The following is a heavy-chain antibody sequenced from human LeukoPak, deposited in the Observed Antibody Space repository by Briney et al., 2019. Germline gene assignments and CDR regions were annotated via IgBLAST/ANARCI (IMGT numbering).Heavy chain of an antibody. CDR3: VRDLDSVAFL. Sequence: PGGSLRLSCAASGFTFNNAWMSWVRQAPGKGLEWVSGISDSGGSTYYADSVKGRFTISRDNSKNSLYLQMNSLRAEDTAVYYCVRDLDSVAFLWGQGTLVTVSS. J-gene: IGHJ4*02. D-gene: IGHD3/OR15-3a*01. CDR2: ISDSGGST. CDR1: GFTFNNAW. V-gene: IGHV3-23*01.